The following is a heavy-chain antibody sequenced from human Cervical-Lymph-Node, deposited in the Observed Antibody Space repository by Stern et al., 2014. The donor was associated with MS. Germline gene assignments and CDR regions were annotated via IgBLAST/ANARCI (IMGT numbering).Heavy chain of an antibody. CDR1: GDTFSSYG. J-gene: IGHJ5*02. V-gene: IGHV1-69*14. CDR3: ARDRSDYSGTYFGP. D-gene: IGHD1-26*01. CDR2: ILPIFGAP. Sequence: QDQLVQSGAEVKKPGSSVRVSCKASGDTFSSYGVTWLRQAPGQGLEWVGGILPIFGAPNYAQKFQGRLTITADKSTSTAYMELSSLRSEDTAVYYCARDRSDYSGTYFGPWGQGTLVTVSS.